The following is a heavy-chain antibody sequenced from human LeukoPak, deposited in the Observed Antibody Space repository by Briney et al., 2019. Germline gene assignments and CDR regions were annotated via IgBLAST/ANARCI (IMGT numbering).Heavy chain of an antibody. Sequence: SETLSLTCAVYGGSFSGYYWSWIRQPPGKGLEWIGEINHSGSTNYNPSLKSRVTISLNTSENQFSLKLSSVTAADTAVYYCAKEVLLWFGESGPDYWGQGTLVTVSS. CDR3: AKEVLLWFGESGPDY. CDR2: INHSGST. CDR1: GGSFSGYY. J-gene: IGHJ4*02. V-gene: IGHV4-34*01. D-gene: IGHD3-10*01.